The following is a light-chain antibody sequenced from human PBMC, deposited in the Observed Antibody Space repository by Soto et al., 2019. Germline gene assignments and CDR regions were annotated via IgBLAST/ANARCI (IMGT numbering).Light chain of an antibody. V-gene: IGKV3-15*01. CDR1: QSVGSN. J-gene: IGKJ4*01. CDR3: QQYNSWPLT. CDR2: GAS. Sequence: EIVMTQSPATLSVSPGERATLSCRASQSVGSNLAWYQQKPGQAPRLLIFGASTRATTIPARFSGSGSGTEFTLTISSLQSGDFAVYYCQQYNSWPLTFGGGTKVEIK.